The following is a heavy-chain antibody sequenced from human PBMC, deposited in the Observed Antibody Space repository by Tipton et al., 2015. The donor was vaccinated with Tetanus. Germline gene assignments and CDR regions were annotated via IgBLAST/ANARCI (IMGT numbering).Heavy chain of an antibody. CDR1: GGSVSSGSYY. CDR2: FFYSGGT. Sequence: TLSLTCTVSGGSVSSGSYYWSWIRQPPGKGLEWIGYFFYSGGTNYNPSLKSRVSISLDTSKNQFSLNLNSVTAADTAVYYCARGRNWGTDYWGQGILVTVSS. CDR3: ARGRNWGTDY. J-gene: IGHJ4*02. V-gene: IGHV4-61*01. D-gene: IGHD7-27*01.